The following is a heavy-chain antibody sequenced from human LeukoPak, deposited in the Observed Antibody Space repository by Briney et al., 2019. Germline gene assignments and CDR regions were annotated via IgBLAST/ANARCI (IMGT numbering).Heavy chain of an antibody. Sequence: GGSLRLSCAASGFTFSSYAMGWVRQAPGKGLEWVSAISGSGGSTYYADSVKGRFTISRDNSKNTLYLQMNSLRAEDTAVYYCAKHYDILTGYSDYWGQGTLVTVSS. CDR2: ISGSGGST. J-gene: IGHJ4*02. D-gene: IGHD3-9*01. CDR3: AKHYDILTGYSDY. V-gene: IGHV3-23*01. CDR1: GFTFSSYA.